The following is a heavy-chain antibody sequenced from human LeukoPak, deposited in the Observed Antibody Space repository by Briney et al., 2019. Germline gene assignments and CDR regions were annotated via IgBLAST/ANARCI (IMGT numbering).Heavy chain of an antibody. D-gene: IGHD4-17*01. Sequence: GGSLRLSCAASGFTFSSYVMHWVRQAPGKGLEWVAVISYDGSNKYYADSVKGRSTISRDNSKNTLYLQMNSLRAEDTAVYYCARAGPDYGDYFFWGQGTLVTVSS. CDR1: GFTFSSYV. V-gene: IGHV3-30*01. J-gene: IGHJ4*02. CDR3: ARAGPDYGDYFF. CDR2: ISYDGSNK.